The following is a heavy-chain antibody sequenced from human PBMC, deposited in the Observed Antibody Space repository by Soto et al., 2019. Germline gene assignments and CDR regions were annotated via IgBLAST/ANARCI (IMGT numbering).Heavy chain of an antibody. CDR2: ISAYNGNT. CDR3: ARGGIYYDSSGYYSPFDY. Sequence: ASVKVSCKASGYTFTSYGISWVRQAPGQGLEWMGWISAYNGNTNYAQKLQGRVTMTTDTSTSTAYMELRSLRSDDTAVYYCARGGIYYDSSGYYSPFDYWGQGTLVTVSS. D-gene: IGHD3-22*01. CDR1: GYTFTSYG. V-gene: IGHV1-18*01. J-gene: IGHJ4*02.